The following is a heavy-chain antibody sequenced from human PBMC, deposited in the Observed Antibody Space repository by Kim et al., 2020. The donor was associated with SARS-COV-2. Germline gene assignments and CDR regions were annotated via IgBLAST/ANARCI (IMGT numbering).Heavy chain of an antibody. D-gene: IGHD5-18*01. CDR3: AKDTAMVSGCIDY. Sequence: YADSVKGRFTISRDNSKNTLYLQMNSLRAEDTAVYYCAKDTAMVSGCIDYWGQGTLVTVSS. V-gene: IGHV3-30*02. J-gene: IGHJ4*02.